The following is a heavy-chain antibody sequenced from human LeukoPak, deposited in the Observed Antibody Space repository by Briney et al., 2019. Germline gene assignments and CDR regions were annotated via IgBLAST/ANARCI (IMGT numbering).Heavy chain of an antibody. V-gene: IGHV3-72*01. J-gene: IGHJ4*02. CDR2: SRNRTKSYTT. CDR1: GFTFSDHY. CDR3: SRDATGDH. Sequence: PGGSLRLSCAVSGFTFSDHYMDWVRQAPGKGLEWVGRSRNRTKSYTTSYAASVKGRFTISRDDSKSTLYLQMNSLETEDTAVYYCSRDATGDHWGQGALVSVPS.